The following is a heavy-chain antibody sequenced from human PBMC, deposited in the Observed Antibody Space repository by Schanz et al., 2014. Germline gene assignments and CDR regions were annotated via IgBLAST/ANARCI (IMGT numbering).Heavy chain of an antibody. J-gene: IGHJ6*02. Sequence: QVQLVQSGAEVKKPGASVKVSCKASGYTFTFTTYGISWVRQVPGQGLEWMGWINTYNGNTNYAQKFQGRVVMTTDTSTSTTYMEMRSLRSDDTAVYYCARARYGLDVWGQGTTVTVSS. CDR3: ARARYGLDV. CDR1: GYTFTFTTYG. V-gene: IGHV1-18*01. CDR2: INTYNGNT.